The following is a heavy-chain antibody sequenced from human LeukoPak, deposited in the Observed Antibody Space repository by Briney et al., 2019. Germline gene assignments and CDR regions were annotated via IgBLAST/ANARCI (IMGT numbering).Heavy chain of an antibody. J-gene: IGHJ4*02. V-gene: IGHV1-2*02. CDR3: ARDRPADHLFDY. D-gene: IGHD6-13*01. Sequence: ASVKVSCKASGYTFTGYYMHWVRQAPGQGLEWMGWINPNSGGTNYAQKFQGRVTMTRDTSISTAYMELSRLRSDDTAVYYCARDRPADHLFDYWGQGTLVTVSS. CDR2: INPNSGGT. CDR1: GYTFTGYY.